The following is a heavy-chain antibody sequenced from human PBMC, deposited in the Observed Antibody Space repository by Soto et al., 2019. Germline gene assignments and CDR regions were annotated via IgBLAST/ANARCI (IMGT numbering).Heavy chain of an antibody. D-gene: IGHD2-2*01. CDR3: ARHTSNYYGMDV. CDR1: GYSFIRYS. CDR2: IYPGDSDT. V-gene: IGHV5-51*01. J-gene: IGHJ6*02. Sequence: GESLKISCKGSGYSFIRYSIGWVRQMPGKGLEWMGIIYPGDSDTRYSPSFQGQVTISTDKSISTAYLQWSSLKASDTAIYYCARHTSNYYGMDVWGQGTTVTVSS.